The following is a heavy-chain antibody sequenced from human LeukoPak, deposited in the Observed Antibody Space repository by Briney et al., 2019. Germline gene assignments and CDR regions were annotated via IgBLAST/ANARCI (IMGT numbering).Heavy chain of an antibody. D-gene: IGHD3-10*01. V-gene: IGHV4-59*12. CDR3: ARSDGYGLVGI. CDR1: GSSISSYY. CDR2: IYSSGNT. J-gene: IGHJ3*02. Sequence: SETLSLTCSVSGSSISSYYWSWIRQPPGKTLEWIGSIYSSGNTYYNPSLKSRVIILVDTAKNHFSLNLTSVTAADTAVYYCARSDGYGLVGIWGQGTMVTVSS.